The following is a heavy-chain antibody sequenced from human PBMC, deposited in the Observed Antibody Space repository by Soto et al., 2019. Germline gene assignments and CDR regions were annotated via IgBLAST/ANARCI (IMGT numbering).Heavy chain of an antibody. V-gene: IGHV4-39*01. D-gene: IGHD5-18*01. Sequence: SETLSLTCTVSGGSISSSSYYWGWIRQPPGKGLEWIGSIYYSGSTYYNPSLKSRVTISVDTSKNQFSLKLSSVTAADTAVYYCARLPKGQLWQNEGGMDVWAQRTTVTVSS. CDR1: GGSISSSSYY. CDR2: IYYSGST. J-gene: IGHJ6*02. CDR3: ARLPKGQLWQNEGGMDV.